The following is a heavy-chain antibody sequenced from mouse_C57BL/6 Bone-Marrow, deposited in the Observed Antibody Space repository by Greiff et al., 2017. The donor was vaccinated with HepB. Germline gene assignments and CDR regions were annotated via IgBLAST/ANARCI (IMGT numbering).Heavy chain of an antibody. J-gene: IGHJ4*01. Sequence: VKLVESGAELARPGASVKLSCKASGYTFTSYGISWVKQRTGQGLEWIGEIYPRSGNTYYNEKFKGKATLTADKSSSTAYMELRSLTSEDSAVYFCARPLSYYGLMDYWGQGTSVTVSS. CDR2: IYPRSGNT. D-gene: IGHD1-2*01. CDR3: ARPLSYYGLMDY. CDR1: GYTFTSYG. V-gene: IGHV1-81*01.